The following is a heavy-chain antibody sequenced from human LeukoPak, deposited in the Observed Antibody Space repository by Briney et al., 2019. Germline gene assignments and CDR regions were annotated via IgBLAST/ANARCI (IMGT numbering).Heavy chain of an antibody. D-gene: IGHD3-9*01. CDR1: GYTFTGYY. Sequence: AASVKVSCKASGYTFTGYYIHWMRQAPGQGLEWMGWINPNSGGTNYAQKFQGRVTMTRDTSISSAYMELSRLRSDDTAVYYCARDLYEGHDIFTGRLTGDYWGQGTLVTVSS. V-gene: IGHV1-2*02. J-gene: IGHJ4*02. CDR2: INPNSGGT. CDR3: ARDLYEGHDIFTGRLTGDY.